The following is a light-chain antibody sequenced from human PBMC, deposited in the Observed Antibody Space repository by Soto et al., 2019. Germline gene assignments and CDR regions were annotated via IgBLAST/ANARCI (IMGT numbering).Light chain of an antibody. Sequence: DIQMTQSPSSLSASVGDRVTITCWASQRISTYLNWYQHKPGKAPKVLIYAVSSLQSGVPSRFSGSGSGTDFTLTITSLQPEDSVTYYCQHSYGTPRTFGQGTKVEIK. CDR2: AVS. CDR1: QRISTY. V-gene: IGKV1-39*01. CDR3: QHSYGTPRT. J-gene: IGKJ1*01.